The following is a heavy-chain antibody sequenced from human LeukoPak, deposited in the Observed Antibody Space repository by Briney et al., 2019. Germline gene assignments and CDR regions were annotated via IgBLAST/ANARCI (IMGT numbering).Heavy chain of an antibody. J-gene: IGHJ5*02. CDR2: IYYSGST. CDR1: GGSISSSSYY. Sequence: SETLSLTCTVSGGSISSSSYYWGWIRQPPGKGLEWIGSIYYSGSTYYNPSLKSRVTISVDTSKNQFSLKLSSVTAADTAVYYCASEVKQWLETNWFDPWGQGTLVTVSS. D-gene: IGHD6-19*01. V-gene: IGHV4-39*07. CDR3: ASEVKQWLETNWFDP.